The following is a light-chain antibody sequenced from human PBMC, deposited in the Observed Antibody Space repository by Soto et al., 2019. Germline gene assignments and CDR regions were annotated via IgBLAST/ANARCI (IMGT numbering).Light chain of an antibody. V-gene: IGKV3-20*01. Sequence: EIGGTHSPGTVSLTAIELISLSFMASQSVSSSYLAWYQQKLGQAPRLLIYGASSRATGIPDRFSGSRSGTDFSLTISRLEPEDFAAYYCQQYGNSPQTFDQGAKVDIK. CDR1: QSVSSSY. CDR3: QQYGNSPQT. CDR2: GAS. J-gene: IGKJ1*01.